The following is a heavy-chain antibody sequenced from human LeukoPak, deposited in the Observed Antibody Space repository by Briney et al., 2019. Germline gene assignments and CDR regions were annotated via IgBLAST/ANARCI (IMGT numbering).Heavy chain of an antibody. Sequence: PGGSLRLPCAASGFTFSSYSMNWVRQAPGKGLEWVSSISSSSSYIYYADSVKGRFTISRDNAKNSLCLQMNSLRAEDTAVYYCARDSNIAAAGPNWFDPWGQGTLVTVSS. V-gene: IGHV3-21*01. CDR1: GFTFSSYS. D-gene: IGHD6-13*01. CDR2: ISSSSSYI. CDR3: ARDSNIAAAGPNWFDP. J-gene: IGHJ5*02.